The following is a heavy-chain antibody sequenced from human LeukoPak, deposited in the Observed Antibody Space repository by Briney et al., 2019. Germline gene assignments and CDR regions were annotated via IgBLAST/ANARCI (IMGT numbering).Heavy chain of an antibody. CDR3: ARRGGGNYFDY. D-gene: IGHD2-15*01. CDR1: GGSISSGSNF. CDR2: ISYSGSS. J-gene: IGHJ4*02. V-gene: IGHV4-39*01. Sequence: SETLSLTCTVSGGSISSGSNFWGWIRQPPGKGLEWIGSISYSGSSYYNPSLKSRVTISVDTSKNRFSLKLSSVTAADTAVYSCARRGGGNYFDYWGQGTLVTVSS.